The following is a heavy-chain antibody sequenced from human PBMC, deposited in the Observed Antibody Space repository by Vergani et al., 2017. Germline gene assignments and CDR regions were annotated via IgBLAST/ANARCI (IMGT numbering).Heavy chain of an antibody. CDR1: GYSFPRFW. Sequence: VHLVQSGAEVKKAGESLRISCKTSGYSFPRFWIGWVRQLPGKGLEWIGYIYPGDSDVRYNPSFQDHFTISADSSISTAYLQWRSLKSSDTAMYYCATDPQNWGFDYWGQGTLVTVSS. J-gene: IGHJ4*02. V-gene: IGHV5-51*01. CDR3: ATDPQNWGFDY. CDR2: IYPGDSDV. D-gene: IGHD7-27*01.